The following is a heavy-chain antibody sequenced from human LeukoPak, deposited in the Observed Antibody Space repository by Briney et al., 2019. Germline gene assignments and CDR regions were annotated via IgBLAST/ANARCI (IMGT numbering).Heavy chain of an antibody. J-gene: IGHJ4*02. V-gene: IGHV7-4-1*02. CDR3: ARECSSGWDRRCGVDY. D-gene: IGHD6-19*01. CDR2: INTSTGNP. CDR1: GYTFTSYA. Sequence: ASVTVSFKASGYTFTSYAMNWVRQAPGQGREWMGWINTSTGNPTYAQGFTGRFVFCVDASVSTAYLQISSRKAEDTALYYCARECSSGWDRRCGVDYWGQGTLVTVSS.